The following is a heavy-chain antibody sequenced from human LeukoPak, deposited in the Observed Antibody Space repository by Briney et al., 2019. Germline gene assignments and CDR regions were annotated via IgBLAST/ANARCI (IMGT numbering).Heavy chain of an antibody. D-gene: IGHD5-24*01. V-gene: IGHV3-21*01. CDR2: ISSSSSYI. J-gene: IGHJ4*02. CDR3: ARDLFRDGYNVGFDY. CDR1: GFTFRSYS. Sequence: GSLRLSCAASGFTFRSYSMNWVRQAPGKGLGLGSSISSSSSYIYYADSVKGRFTISRDNAKNSLYLQMNSLRAEDTAVYYCARDLFRDGYNVGFDYWGQGTLVTVSS.